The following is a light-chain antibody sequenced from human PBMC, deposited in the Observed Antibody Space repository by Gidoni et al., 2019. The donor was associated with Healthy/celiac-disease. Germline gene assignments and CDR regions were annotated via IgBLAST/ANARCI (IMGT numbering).Light chain of an antibody. J-gene: IGKJ4*01. CDR1: QDISNY. V-gene: IGKV1-33*01. Sequence: DIRMTQSPSSLSASVGDRVTITCQASQDISNYLNWYQQKPGKAPKLLIYDASKLETGVPTRFSGSGSGTDFTFTISSLQPEDIATYYCQQYDNLPTFGGGTKVEIK. CDR3: QQYDNLPT. CDR2: DAS.